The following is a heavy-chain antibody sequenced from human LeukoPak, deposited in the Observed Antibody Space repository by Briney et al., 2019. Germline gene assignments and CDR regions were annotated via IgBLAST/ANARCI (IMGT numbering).Heavy chain of an antibody. CDR1: GFTFDDYA. J-gene: IGHJ4*02. Sequence: PGGSLRLSCAASGFTFDDYAMHWVRQAPGKGLEWVSLISWDGGSTYYADSVKGRFTISRDNSKNSLYLQMNSLRAEDTALYYCAKDIGRGGDYVLDYWGQGTLVTVSS. V-gene: IGHV3-43D*03. CDR3: AKDIGRGGDYVLDY. D-gene: IGHD4-17*01. CDR2: ISWDGGST.